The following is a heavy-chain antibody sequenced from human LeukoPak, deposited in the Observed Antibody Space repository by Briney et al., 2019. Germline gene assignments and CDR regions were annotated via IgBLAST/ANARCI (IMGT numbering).Heavy chain of an antibody. CDR3: AKDRRLRVTQWDAFDY. V-gene: IGHV3-23*01. J-gene: IGHJ4*02. CDR2: ISGSGGST. CDR1: GFTFSSYA. D-gene: IGHD1-26*01. Sequence: PGGSLRLSCAASGFTFSSYAMSWVRQAPGEGLEWVSGISGSGGSTYYADSVKGRFTISRDDSKNTLYLQVNSLRAEDTAVYYCAKDRRLRVTQWDAFDYWGQGTLVTVSS.